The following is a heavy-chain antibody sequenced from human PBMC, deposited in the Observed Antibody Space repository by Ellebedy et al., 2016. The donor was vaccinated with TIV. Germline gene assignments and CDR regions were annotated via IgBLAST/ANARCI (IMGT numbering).Heavy chain of an antibody. CDR1: GGSISSGDHA. Sequence: MPSETLSLTCSVSGGSISSGDHALTWIRQPPGMGLEWIGFIYYSGNTDYNPSLKSRVAMSVDTSKTQFSLKLTSVTAADTAVYYCARATAVGFDPWGQGALVTVSS. D-gene: IGHD4-23*01. CDR3: ARATAVGFDP. V-gene: IGHV4-30-4*01. CDR2: IYYSGNT. J-gene: IGHJ5*02.